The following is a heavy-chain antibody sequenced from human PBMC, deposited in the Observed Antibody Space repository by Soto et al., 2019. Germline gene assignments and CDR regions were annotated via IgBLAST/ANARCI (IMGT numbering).Heavy chain of an antibody. V-gene: IGHV1-18*04. CDR1: GYTFTSYG. J-gene: IGHJ3*02. CDR2: ISPYNGNT. CDR3: ARDQFDFWSGYSLDAFDI. D-gene: IGHD3-3*01. Sequence: QVQLVQSGAEVKKPGASVKVSCKASGYTFTSYGITWVRQAPGQGLEWMGWISPYNGNTNYVQKLQGRVTLTTDTSTSTAYMEVRSLRSDDTAVYYCARDQFDFWSGYSLDAFDIWGQGTLVTVSS.